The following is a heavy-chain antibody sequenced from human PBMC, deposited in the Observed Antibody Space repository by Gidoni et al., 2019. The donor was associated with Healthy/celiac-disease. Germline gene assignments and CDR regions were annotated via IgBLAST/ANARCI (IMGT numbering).Heavy chain of an antibody. CDR2: INPNSGGT. V-gene: IGHV1-2*06. Sequence: QVQLVQSGAEVKKPGASVKVSCKASGYPFTGYYMHWVRQAPGQGLEWMGRINPNSGGTNYAQKFQGRVTMTRDTSISTAYMELSRLRSDDTAVYYCAREVAARLGYYYYMDVWGKGTTVTVSS. CDR1: GYPFTGYY. J-gene: IGHJ6*03. CDR3: AREVAARLGYYYYMDV. D-gene: IGHD6-6*01.